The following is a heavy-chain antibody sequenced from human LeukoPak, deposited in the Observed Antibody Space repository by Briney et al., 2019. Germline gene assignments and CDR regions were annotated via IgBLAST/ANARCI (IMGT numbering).Heavy chain of an antibody. CDR1: GGSFSGYY. V-gene: IGHV4-34*01. CDR2: INHSGST. CDR3: ARGPLGWLQYRYHFDY. Sequence: SETLSLTCAVYGGSFSGYYWSWIRQPPGKGLEWIGEINHSGSTNYNPPLKSRVTISVDTSKNQFSLKLSSVTAADTAVYYCARGPLGWLQYRYHFDYWGQGTLVTVSS. D-gene: IGHD5-24*01. J-gene: IGHJ4*02.